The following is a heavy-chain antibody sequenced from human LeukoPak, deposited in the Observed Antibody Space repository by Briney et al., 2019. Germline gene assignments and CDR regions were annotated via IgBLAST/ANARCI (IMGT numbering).Heavy chain of an antibody. Sequence: PSETLSLTCTVPGGSISSYYWSWIRQPPGKGLEWIGYIYYSGSTNYNPSLKSRVTISVDTSKNQFSLKLSSVTAADTAVYYCARARYSNYWTHYYYYMDVWGKGTTVTVSS. D-gene: IGHD4-11*01. J-gene: IGHJ6*03. V-gene: IGHV4-59*01. CDR3: ARARYSNYWTHYYYYMDV. CDR1: GGSISSYY. CDR2: IYYSGST.